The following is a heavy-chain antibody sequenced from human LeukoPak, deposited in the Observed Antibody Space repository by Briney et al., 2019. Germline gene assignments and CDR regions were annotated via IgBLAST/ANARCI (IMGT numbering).Heavy chain of an antibody. CDR2: ISYDGSNK. CDR3: ARARWDY. D-gene: IGHD2-15*01. V-gene: IGHV3-30*04. J-gene: IGHJ4*02. Sequence: GGSLRLSCAASGFTFSSYAMRWVRQAPGKGLEWVAVISYDGSNKYYADSVKGRFTISRDNSKNTLYLQMNSLRAEDTAVYYCARARWDYWGQGTLVTVSS. CDR1: GFTFSSYA.